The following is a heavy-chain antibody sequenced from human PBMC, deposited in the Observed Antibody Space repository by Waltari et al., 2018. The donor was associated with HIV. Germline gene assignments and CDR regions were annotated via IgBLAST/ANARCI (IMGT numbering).Heavy chain of an antibody. D-gene: IGHD1-26*01. V-gene: IGHV3-9*01. J-gene: IGHJ2*01. CDR1: GFAFEVYS. CDR3: VKDMGRGGARGFWYFDL. Sequence: EVQLVESGGGLVQAGRPLRRSCAASGFAFEVYSIPGVRQTPGKGLECVSGITWNSGHIDYADSVKGRFTIARDNSKNSLYLQMSNLRPDDTAFYYCVKDMGRGGARGFWYFDLWGRGTLVTVSS. CDR2: ITWNSGHI.